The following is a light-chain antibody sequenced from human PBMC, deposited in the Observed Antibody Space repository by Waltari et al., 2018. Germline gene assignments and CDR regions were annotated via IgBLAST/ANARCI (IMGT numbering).Light chain of an antibody. CDR1: QSISNY. J-gene: IGKJ4*01. Sequence: DIQMTQFPSSLSASAGDRVTITCRTSQSISNYLNWFQQKPGKAPKRLIYSASSLQGGVPSRFSGSGSGTDFTLTISSLQPEDSATYYCLQTYTTPLTFGGGTKVEIK. CDR2: SAS. V-gene: IGKV1-39*01. CDR3: LQTYTTPLT.